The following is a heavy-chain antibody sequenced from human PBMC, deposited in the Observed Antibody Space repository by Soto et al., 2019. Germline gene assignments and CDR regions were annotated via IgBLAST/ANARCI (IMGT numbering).Heavy chain of an antibody. CDR1: GGSISSYY. J-gene: IGHJ2*01. Sequence: QVQLQESGPGLVKPSETLSLTCTVSGGSISSYYWSWIRQPPGKGLEWIGYIYYSGSTNYNPSLKSRVTISVDTSKNQFSLKLSSVTAADTAVYYCARSPGRPYWYFDLCGRGTLVTVSS. V-gene: IGHV4-59*01. CDR3: ARSPGRPYWYFDL. CDR2: IYYSGST.